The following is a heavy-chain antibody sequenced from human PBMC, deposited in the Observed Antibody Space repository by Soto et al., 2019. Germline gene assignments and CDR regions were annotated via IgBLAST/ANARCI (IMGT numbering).Heavy chain of an antibody. J-gene: IGHJ6*02. CDR1: GFTVSSNY. D-gene: IGHD1-26*01. V-gene: IGHV3-53*02. CDR3: AGVGAPEVGSYYGMDV. Sequence: VQLVETGGGLIQPGGSLRLSCAASGFTVSSNYMSWVRQAPGKGLEWVSVIYSGGSTYYADSVKGRFTISRDNSKNTLYLQMNSLRAEDTAVYYCAGVGAPEVGSYYGMDVWGQGTTVTVSS. CDR2: IYSGGST.